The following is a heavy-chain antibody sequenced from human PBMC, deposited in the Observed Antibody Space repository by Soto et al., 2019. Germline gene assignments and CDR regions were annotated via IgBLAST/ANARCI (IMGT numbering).Heavy chain of an antibody. V-gene: IGHV5-51*01. CDR3: DRRPGSAFDI. CDR1: GYSFTTNW. CDR2: IYPADSDT. Sequence: PGESLKISCKASGYSFTTNWIGWVRQMPGKGLEWMGIIYPADSDTRYSPSFQGQVTISADKSIITAYLQWSSLKASDTAMYYCDRRPGSAFDIWGQGTMVIGSS. D-gene: IGHD3-10*01. J-gene: IGHJ3*02.